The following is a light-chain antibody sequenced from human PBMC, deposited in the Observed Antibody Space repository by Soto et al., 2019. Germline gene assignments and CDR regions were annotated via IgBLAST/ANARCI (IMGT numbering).Light chain of an antibody. CDR1: QDINKW. V-gene: IGKV1-12*01. CDR2: AAS. J-gene: IGKJ2*01. Sequence: DIQMTQSPSSVSAPVGDRVTISCRTSQDINKWLAWYHQKPGKAPKLLISAASTLQSGVPSRFSGSGSGTEFTLTIQSLQPDDIATYYCQQASSFPHTFGQGTKLEIK. CDR3: QQASSFPHT.